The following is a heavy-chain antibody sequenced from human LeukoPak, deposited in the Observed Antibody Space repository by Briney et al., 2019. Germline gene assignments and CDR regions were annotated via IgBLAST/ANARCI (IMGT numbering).Heavy chain of an antibody. CDR3: AKGYYGSGSYSWFDY. J-gene: IGHJ4*02. V-gene: IGHV3-23*01. CDR1: GFTFSNYG. Sequence: QPGGTLRLTCAASGFTFSNYGMSWVRQAPGKGLEWVSGISGSGGATYYADSVKGRFAISRDNSKNTLFLHMNSLRAEDTAVYSCAKGYYGSGSYSWFDYWGQGTLVTVSS. CDR2: ISGSGGAT. D-gene: IGHD3-10*01.